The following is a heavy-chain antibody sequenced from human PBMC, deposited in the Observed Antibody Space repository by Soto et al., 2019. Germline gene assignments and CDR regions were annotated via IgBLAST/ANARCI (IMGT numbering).Heavy chain of an antibody. Sequence: QVQLQESGPGLVKPSQTLSLTCTVSGGSISSGGYYWSWIRQHPGKGLEWIGYIYYSGSTYYNPSLKSRVLISVDTSKNRFSLKLSSVTAADTAVYYCARVRYSSGYWDYYYGMDVWGQGTTVTVSS. CDR3: ARVRYSSGYWDYYYGMDV. V-gene: IGHV4-31*03. J-gene: IGHJ6*02. CDR2: IYYSGST. D-gene: IGHD3-22*01. CDR1: GGSISSGGYY.